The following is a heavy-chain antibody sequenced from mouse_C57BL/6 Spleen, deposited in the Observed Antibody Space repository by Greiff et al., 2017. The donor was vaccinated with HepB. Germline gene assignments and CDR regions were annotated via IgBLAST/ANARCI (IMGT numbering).Heavy chain of an antibody. CDR2: IDPSDSYT. D-gene: IGHD3-2*02. CDR3: ARGTAQAHFDY. Sequence: VQLQQPGAELVRPGTSVKLSCKASGYTFTSYWMHWVKQRPGQGLEWIGVIDPSDSYTNYNQKFKGKATLTVDTSSSAAYMQLSRLTSEDSAVYYCARGTAQAHFDYWGQGTTLTGSS. V-gene: IGHV1-59*01. CDR1: GYTFTSYW. J-gene: IGHJ2*01.